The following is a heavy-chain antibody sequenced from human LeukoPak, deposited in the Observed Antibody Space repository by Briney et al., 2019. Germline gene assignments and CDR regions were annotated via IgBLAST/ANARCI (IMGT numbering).Heavy chain of an antibody. J-gene: IGHJ4*02. D-gene: IGHD6-6*01. CDR3: ARTVGSSSFDYFDY. V-gene: IGHV3-7*05. CDR2: IKQDGSEK. CDR1: GFTFSDYW. Sequence: GGSLRLSCAASGFTFSDYWMSWVRQAPGKGLEWVANIKQDGSEKYYVDSVKGRFTISRDNAKNSLYLQMTSLRAEDTAVYYCARTVGSSSFDYFDYWGQGTLVTVSS.